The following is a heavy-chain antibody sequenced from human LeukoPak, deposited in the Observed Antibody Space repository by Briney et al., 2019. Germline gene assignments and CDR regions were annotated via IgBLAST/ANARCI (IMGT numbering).Heavy chain of an antibody. CDR2: ISGGGETT. CDR1: GFTFNNYA. Sequence: GGSLRLSCAASGFTFNNYAMNWVRQAPGKGLEWVSSISGGGETTYYADSAKGRFTISRDNSQNTLYLQMNSLRAEDTAVYYCARGGYQLLWYWGQGTLVTVSS. V-gene: IGHV3-23*01. CDR3: ARGGYQLLWY. J-gene: IGHJ4*02. D-gene: IGHD2-2*01.